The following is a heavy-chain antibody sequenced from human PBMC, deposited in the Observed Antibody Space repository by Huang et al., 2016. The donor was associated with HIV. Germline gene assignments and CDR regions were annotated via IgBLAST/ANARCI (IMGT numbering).Heavy chain of an antibody. J-gene: IGHJ4*02. CDR1: GFTFGSFG. Sequence: QVQLVESGGGFVQPGGSLRLSCTASGFTFGSFGMHWVRQAPGKWREWVAFIRYDGNNYYDADSVRCRFTISRDNSKDTLYLQMNRLRPDDSAVYYCAKDLTYTFGRHFDYWGRGTLVTVSS. CDR2: IRYDGNNY. V-gene: IGHV3-30*02. CDR3: AKDLTYTFGRHFDY. D-gene: IGHD3-3*01.